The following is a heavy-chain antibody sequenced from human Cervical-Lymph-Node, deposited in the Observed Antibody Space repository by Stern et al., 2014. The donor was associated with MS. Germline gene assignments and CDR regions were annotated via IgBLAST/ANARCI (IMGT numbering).Heavy chain of an antibody. V-gene: IGHV1-69*01. CDR2: SVPMFAKA. D-gene: IGHD3-10*01. CDR1: GGCFKSYA. Sequence: QVQLVQSGAEVKKPGSSVRVSCKASGGCFKSYAFNWLRQAPGQGLEWMGDSVPMFAKANYAQKFQGRVTVTADEATNTVYMELSFLTSEDTAVYYCARERSIHYPAFAPWGQGTLVTVSS. CDR3: ARERSIHYPAFAP. J-gene: IGHJ5*02.